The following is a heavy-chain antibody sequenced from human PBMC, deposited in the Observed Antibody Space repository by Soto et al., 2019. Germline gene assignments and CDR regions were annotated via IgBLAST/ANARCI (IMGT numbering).Heavy chain of an antibody. CDR2: IWYDGSNK. CDR3: AREYSSSRRGYYYFDY. CDR1: GFTFSSYG. J-gene: IGHJ4*02. D-gene: IGHD6-6*01. V-gene: IGHV3-33*01. Sequence: GGYLRLSCAASGFTFSSYGMHWVRQAPGKGLEWVAVIWYDGSNKYYADSVKGRFTISRDNSKNTLYLQMNSLRAEDTAVYYCAREYSSSRRGYYYFDYWGQGTLVTVSS.